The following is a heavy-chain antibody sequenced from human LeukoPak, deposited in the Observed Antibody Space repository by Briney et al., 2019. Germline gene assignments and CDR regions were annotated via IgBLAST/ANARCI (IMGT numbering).Heavy chain of an antibody. CDR3: ARGHYDILTGYYPEYYFDY. V-gene: IGHV1-2*02. CDR2: INPNSGGT. J-gene: IGHJ4*02. D-gene: IGHD3-9*01. CDR1: AYTFTGYY. Sequence: ASVKVSCKASAYTFTGYYMHWVRQAPGQGLEWMGWINPNSGGTNYAQKFQGRVTMTRDTSISTAYMELSRLRSDDTAVYYCARGHYDILTGYYPEYYFDYWGQGTLVTVSS.